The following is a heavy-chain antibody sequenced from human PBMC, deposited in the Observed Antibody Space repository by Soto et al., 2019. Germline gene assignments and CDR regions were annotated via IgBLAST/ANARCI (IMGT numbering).Heavy chain of an antibody. CDR3: ARHLTNYYHDGSGYYPVDY. V-gene: IGHV4-39*01. D-gene: IGHD3-22*01. CDR1: GGSVSSNSYY. Sequence: PSETLSLTCTVSGGSVSSNSYYWGWIRQSPXKGLEWIASIYYSGSTYYNPSLKSRVTISVDTSKNQFSLQLSSVTAADTAVYFRARHLTNYYHDGSGYYPVDYWGQGTLVTVSS. CDR2: IYYSGST. J-gene: IGHJ4*02.